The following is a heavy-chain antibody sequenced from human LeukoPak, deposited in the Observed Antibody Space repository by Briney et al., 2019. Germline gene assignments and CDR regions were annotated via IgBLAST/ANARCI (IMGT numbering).Heavy chain of an antibody. CDR3: ARDRVAARQWGYYYYMDV. Sequence: GGSLRLSCAASGFKFSTYWMSWVRQAPGKGLEWVANIKQDGSEKYDLDSVKGRFTISRDNAKNSLYLQINSLRAEDTAVYYCARDRVAARQWGYYYYMDVWGKGTTVTVSS. J-gene: IGHJ6*03. CDR1: GFKFSTYW. CDR2: IKQDGSEK. V-gene: IGHV3-7*01. D-gene: IGHD6-6*01.